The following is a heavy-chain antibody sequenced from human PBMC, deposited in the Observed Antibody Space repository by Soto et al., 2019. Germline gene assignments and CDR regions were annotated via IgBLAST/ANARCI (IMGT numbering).Heavy chain of an antibody. D-gene: IGHD6-6*01. CDR2: ISYDGSNK. CDR1: GFTFSNSA. V-gene: IGHV3-30-3*01. Sequence: GGSLRLSCAASGFTFSNSAIHWVRQAPGKGLEWVALISYDGSNKYYADSVKGRFSISRDNSKNTLFLQMSSLRAEDTAVYYCARGTDRSETYSTSSLTYWGQGTLVTVSS. CDR3: ARGTDRSETYSTSSLTY. J-gene: IGHJ4*02.